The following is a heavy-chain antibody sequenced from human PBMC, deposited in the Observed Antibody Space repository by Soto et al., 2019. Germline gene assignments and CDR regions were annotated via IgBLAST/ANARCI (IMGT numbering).Heavy chain of an antibody. V-gene: IGHV1-69*04. CDR2: IIPILGIA. CDR3: ARDYYDILTGQTTYYFDY. CDR1: GCTFSSYT. J-gene: IGHJ4*02. Sequence: SLKVSCKSPGCTFSSYTISWVRQAPGKGLEWMGRIIPILGIANYAQKFQGRVTITADKSTSTAYMELSSLRSEDTAVYYCARDYYDILTGQTTYYFDYWGQGTLVTVSS. D-gene: IGHD3-9*01.